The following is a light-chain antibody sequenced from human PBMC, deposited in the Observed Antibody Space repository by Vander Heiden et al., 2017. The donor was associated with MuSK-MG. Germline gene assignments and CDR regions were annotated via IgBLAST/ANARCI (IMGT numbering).Light chain of an antibody. J-gene: IGLJ3*02. CDR3: SSYTSSSTLV. Sequence: QSALTHPASVSGSPGQSLTISCTGTSSVVRGYSDVSWYPLHPGKPPKLMIYDVSKRPSGVSNRFSGSKSGNTAALTISGHQAEEEADYYCSSYTSSSTLVFGGGTKLTVL. CDR2: DVS. CDR1: SSVVRGYSD. V-gene: IGLV2-14*01.